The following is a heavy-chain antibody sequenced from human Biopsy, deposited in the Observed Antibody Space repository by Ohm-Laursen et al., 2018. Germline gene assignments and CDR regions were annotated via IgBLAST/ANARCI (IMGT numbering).Heavy chain of an antibody. CDR3: ARDEGLLRAFDI. V-gene: IGHV4-59*12. Sequence: GTLSLTCTVSGGSISSDYWSWIRQTPGKGLEWIGYIYYSGSTNYNPSLKSRVTISVDTSKNHFSLNLTSVTAADTAMYYCARDEGLLRAFDIWGQGTLGTVSS. CDR1: GGSISSDY. D-gene: IGHD1-26*01. J-gene: IGHJ3*02. CDR2: IYYSGST.